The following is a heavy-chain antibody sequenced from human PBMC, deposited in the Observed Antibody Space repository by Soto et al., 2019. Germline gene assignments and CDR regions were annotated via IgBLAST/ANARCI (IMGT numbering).Heavy chain of an antibody. D-gene: IGHD3-10*01. CDR1: GGSFSGYY. CDR3: ARGSLWFGELIDY. J-gene: IGHJ4*02. V-gene: IGHV4-34*01. CDR2: INHSGST. Sequence: QVQLQQWGAGLLKPSETLSLTCAVYGGSFSGYYWSWIRQPPGKGLEWIGEINHSGSTNYNPSLKRRVTISVDTSKNQCAQKRSSVTAADTAVYYCARGSLWFGELIDYWGQGTLVTVSS.